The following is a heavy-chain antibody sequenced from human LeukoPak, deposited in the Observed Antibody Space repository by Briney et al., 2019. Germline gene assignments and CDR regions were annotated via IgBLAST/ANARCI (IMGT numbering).Heavy chain of an antibody. V-gene: IGHV3-23*01. CDR3: AKAFAFVGANFFDY. CDR2: IGDTT. D-gene: IGHD1-26*01. J-gene: IGHJ4*02. Sequence: GGSLRLSCTASGFSFERYAMSWVRQAPGKGLEWVSAIGDTTYYADSVEGRFTISRDNSKNTLYLQMNSLRAEDAAIYYCAKAFAFVGANFFDYWGQGTLVTVSS. CDR1: GFSFERYA.